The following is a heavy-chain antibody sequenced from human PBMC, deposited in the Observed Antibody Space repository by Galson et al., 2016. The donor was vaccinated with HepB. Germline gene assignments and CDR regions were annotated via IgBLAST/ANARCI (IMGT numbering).Heavy chain of an antibody. J-gene: IGHJ6*02. Sequence: SETLSLTCAVSRGSITSFNWWSWVRQTPGKGLEWIGEIYHSGSTNYNPSLESRVTISVDKSKNQFYLNLKFVTAADSAVYYCARDRLAAPGHHNQYYGLDLWGQGTTVTVSS. D-gene: IGHD3-9*01. V-gene: IGHV4-4*02. CDR2: IYHSGST. CDR1: RGSITSFNW. CDR3: ARDRLAAPGHHNQYYGLDL.